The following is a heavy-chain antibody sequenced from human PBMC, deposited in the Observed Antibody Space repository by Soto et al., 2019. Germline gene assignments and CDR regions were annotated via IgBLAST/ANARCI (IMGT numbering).Heavy chain of an antibody. Sequence: QVQLVDSGGNLVKPGGSLRLSCAASGFTFSDYFMSWVRQTPGSGLEWISYISTSGHTIYADSVKGRFTISRDNAKNSLYLQMNILRAEDTAVYYCGRLGGYCGDNNCYWGYFDYWGRGTLVTVSS. CDR3: GRLGGYCGDNNCYWGYFDY. CDR1: GFTFSDYF. D-gene: IGHD2-15*01. J-gene: IGHJ4*02. V-gene: IGHV3-11*01. CDR2: ISTSGHTI.